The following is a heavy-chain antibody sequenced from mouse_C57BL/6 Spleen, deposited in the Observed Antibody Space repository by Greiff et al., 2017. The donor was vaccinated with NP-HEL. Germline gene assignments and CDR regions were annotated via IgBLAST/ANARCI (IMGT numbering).Heavy chain of an antibody. D-gene: IGHD2-1*01. Sequence: QVQLQQPGAELVMPGASVKLSCKASGYTFTSYWMHWVQQRPGQGLAWIGEIDPSDSYTNYNQKFKGKSTLTVDKSSSTAYMQLSSLTSEDSAVYYCARWNGNYVDAMDYWGQGTSVTVSS. CDR1: GYTFTSYW. V-gene: IGHV1-69*01. J-gene: IGHJ4*01. CDR3: ARWNGNYVDAMDY. CDR2: IDPSDSYT.